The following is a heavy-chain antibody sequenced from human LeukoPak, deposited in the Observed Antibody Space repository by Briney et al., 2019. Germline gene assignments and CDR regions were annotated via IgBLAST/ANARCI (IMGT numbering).Heavy chain of an antibody. D-gene: IGHD3-10*01. V-gene: IGHV3-11*04. J-gene: IGHJ3*02. CDR2: ISRSGTAT. CDR3: ARPARSGIYYPDAFEN. CDR1: GFTFDDYY. Sequence: GGSLGLSCTPSGFTFDDYYITWIRQAPGKGLDWVAYISRSGTATYYADSVKGRFTISRDNAKNSLYLQMDSLKAEDTAMYYCARPARSGIYYPDAFENWGQGTMVTVSS.